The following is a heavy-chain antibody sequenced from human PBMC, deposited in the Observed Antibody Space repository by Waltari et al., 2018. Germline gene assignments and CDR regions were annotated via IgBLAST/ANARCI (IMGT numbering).Heavy chain of an antibody. CDR2: LDPKTGDR. CDR1: GYTFTAYF. CDR3: VRDVNDDPRGDY. D-gene: IGHD1-1*01. Sequence: QVQLVQSGTEVTKPGASVAVSCPAFGYTFTAYFLHWVRQAPGQGLEWMGWLDPKTGDRNSAPRFQGRVTMTRDTSINTAYLKVTSLKSDDTAVYYCVRDVNDDPRGDYWGQGTLVTVSS. J-gene: IGHJ4*02. V-gene: IGHV1-2*02.